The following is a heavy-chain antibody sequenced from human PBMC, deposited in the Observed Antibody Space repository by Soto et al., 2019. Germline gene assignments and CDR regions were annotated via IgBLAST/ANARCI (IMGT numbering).Heavy chain of an antibody. V-gene: IGHV4-59*01. D-gene: IGHD2-15*01. CDR3: ARDAGGPGDY. CDR1: SASFTVYY. J-gene: IGHJ4*02. CDR2: IYYSGST. Sequence: PSETLSLTCTVSSASFTVYYWSWIRQPPRKGLEWIGYIYYSGSTSYNPSLTSRVTLSADTSKNQFSLKLRSVTAADTAAYYCARDAGGPGDYWGQGVLVTVSS.